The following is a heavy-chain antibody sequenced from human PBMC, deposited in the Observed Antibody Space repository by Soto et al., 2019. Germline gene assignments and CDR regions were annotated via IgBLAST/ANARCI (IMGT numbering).Heavy chain of an antibody. CDR1: GFTFSSYG. J-gene: IGHJ4*02. Sequence: GGSLILSCAASGFTFSSYGMHWVRQAPGKGLEWVAVIWYDGSNKYYADSVKGRFTISRDNSKNTLYLQMSSLSAEDTAVYYCAREEAHYWGQGTLVTVSS. CDR2: IWYDGSNK. CDR3: AREEAHY. V-gene: IGHV3-33*08.